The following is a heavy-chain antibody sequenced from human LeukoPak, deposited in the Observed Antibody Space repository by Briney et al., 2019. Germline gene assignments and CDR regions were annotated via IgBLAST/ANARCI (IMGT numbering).Heavy chain of an antibody. Sequence: ASVKVSCRVSGYTLTELSMHWVRQAPGKGLEWMGGFDPEDGETIYAQKFQGRATITADESTSTAYMELSSLRSEDTAVYYCARDPSSSGWYGVHAFDIWGQGTMVTVSS. CDR1: GYTLTELS. D-gene: IGHD6-19*01. J-gene: IGHJ3*02. CDR3: ARDPSSSGWYGVHAFDI. CDR2: FDPEDGET. V-gene: IGHV1-24*01.